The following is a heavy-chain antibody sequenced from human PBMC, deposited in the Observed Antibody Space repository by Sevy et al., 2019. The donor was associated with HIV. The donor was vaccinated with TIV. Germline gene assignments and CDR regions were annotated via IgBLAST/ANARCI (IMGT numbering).Heavy chain of an antibody. D-gene: IGHD2-2*01. Sequence: GGSLRLSCVASGFMFSNYWMSWVRQAPGKGLEWVANIKRDGSEKYYVASVKGRFTISRDNPKNSLYLQMNSLRVEDTAVYYCARDCSSTSCLWGMDVWGPRTTVTVSS. CDR3: ARDCSSTSCLWGMDV. CDR2: IKRDGSEK. CDR1: GFMFSNYW. V-gene: IGHV3-7*03. J-gene: IGHJ6*02.